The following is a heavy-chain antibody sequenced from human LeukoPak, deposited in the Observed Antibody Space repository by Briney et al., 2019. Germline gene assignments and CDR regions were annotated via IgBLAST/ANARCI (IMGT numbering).Heavy chain of an antibody. CDR3: ARDRTRDGYNQGRVFDY. Sequence: GGSLRLSCAASGFTFSSYAMHWVRQAPGKGLDWVAVISYDGSNKYYADSVKGRFTISRDNSKNTLYLQMNSLRAEDTAVYYCARDRTRDGYNQGRVFDYWGQGTLVTVSS. CDR1: GFTFSSYA. D-gene: IGHD5-24*01. J-gene: IGHJ4*02. V-gene: IGHV3-30-3*01. CDR2: ISYDGSNK.